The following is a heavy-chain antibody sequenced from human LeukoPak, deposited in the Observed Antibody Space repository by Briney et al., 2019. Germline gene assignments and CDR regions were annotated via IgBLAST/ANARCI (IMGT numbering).Heavy chain of an antibody. CDR2: IYYSGST. D-gene: IGHD3-22*01. CDR1: GGSISSSSYY. CDR3: ARDGNSYDSSGFTGIDY. Sequence: PSETLSLTCTVSGGSISSSSYYWGWIRQPPGKVLEWIGSIYYSGSTYYNPSLKSRVNISVDTSKNQFSLKLSSVTAADTAVYYCARDGNSYDSSGFTGIDYSGQGTLVTVSS. V-gene: IGHV4-39*07. J-gene: IGHJ4*02.